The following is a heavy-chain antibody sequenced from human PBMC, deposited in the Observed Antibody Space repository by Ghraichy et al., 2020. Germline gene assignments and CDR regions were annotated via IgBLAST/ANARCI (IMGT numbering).Heavy chain of an antibody. Sequence: GGSLRLSCAASGFSFSSYDMNWVRQAPGKGLEWVSYISSSGSTIYYGDSVEGRFTISRDNAKNSLYLQMNSLRAGDTAVYYCARISIAARDFDYWGQGTLVTVSS. D-gene: IGHD6-6*01. CDR2: ISSSGSTI. CDR3: ARISIAARDFDY. V-gene: IGHV3-48*03. J-gene: IGHJ4*02. CDR1: GFSFSSYD.